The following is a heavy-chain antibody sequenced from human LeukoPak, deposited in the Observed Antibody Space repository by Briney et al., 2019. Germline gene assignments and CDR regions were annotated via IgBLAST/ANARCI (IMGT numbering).Heavy chain of an antibody. Sequence: PGGCLRLSCAASGFTFSTYAMTWVRQAPGKGLEWVSLISGTGGSTYYADSVKGRFTISRDNSKNTLYLQMNSLRAEDTAVYYCAKVAVAGPGYYYYMDVWGKGTTVTISS. D-gene: IGHD6-19*01. CDR3: AKVAVAGPGYYYYMDV. J-gene: IGHJ6*03. CDR2: ISGTGGST. CDR1: GFTFSTYA. V-gene: IGHV3-23*01.